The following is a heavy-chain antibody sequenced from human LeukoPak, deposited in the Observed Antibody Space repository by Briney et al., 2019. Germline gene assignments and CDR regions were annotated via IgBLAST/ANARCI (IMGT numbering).Heavy chain of an antibody. J-gene: IGHJ4*02. CDR3: ALQGRLVQGFDY. Sequence: GGSLRLSCAASGSTFSSYAMSWVRQAPGKGLEWVSAISGSGGSTYYADSVKGRFTISRDNSKNTLYLQMNSLRAEDTAVYYCALQGRLVQGFDYWGQGTLVTVSS. CDR2: ISGSGGST. CDR1: GSTFSSYA. V-gene: IGHV3-23*01. D-gene: IGHD6-19*01.